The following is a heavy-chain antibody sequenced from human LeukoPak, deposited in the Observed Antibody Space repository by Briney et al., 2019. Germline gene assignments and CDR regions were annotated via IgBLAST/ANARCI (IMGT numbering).Heavy chain of an antibody. D-gene: IGHD2-15*01. J-gene: IGHJ4*02. CDR2: MSSSDDGR. V-gene: IGHV3-23*01. CDR1: GFTFSSYG. CDR3: AKAPVTSCRGAFCYPFDY. Sequence: GGSLRLSCAASGFTFSSYGMHWVRQAPGKGLEWVSAMSSSDDGRYYAASVRGRFTISRDTSRSTLYLQMNSLRAEDAAVYYCAKAPVTSCRGAFCYPFDYWGQGTLVTVSS.